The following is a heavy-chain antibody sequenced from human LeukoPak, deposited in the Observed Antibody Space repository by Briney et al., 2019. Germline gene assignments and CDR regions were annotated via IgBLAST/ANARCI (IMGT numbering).Heavy chain of an antibody. CDR3: ASCSSSSFYDY. V-gene: IGHV1-69*04. J-gene: IGHJ4*02. Sequence: SVKVSCKASGGTFSSYAISWVRQAPGQGLEWMGRIIPILGIANYAQKFQGRVTITADKSTSTAYMELSSLRSEDTAVYYCASCSSSSFYDYWGQGTLVTVSS. D-gene: IGHD6-6*01. CDR1: GGTFSSYA. CDR2: IIPILGIA.